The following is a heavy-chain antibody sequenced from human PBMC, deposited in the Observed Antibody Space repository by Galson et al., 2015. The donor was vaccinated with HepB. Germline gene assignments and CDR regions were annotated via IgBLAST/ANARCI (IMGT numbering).Heavy chain of an antibody. D-gene: IGHD3-3*01. Sequence: SLRLSCAASGFTFSSYSMNWVRQAPGKGLEWVSYISSSSTIYYADSVKGRFTISRDNAKNSLYLQMNSLRAEDTAVYYCARDAPRITIFGVVMPGGYYYYGMDVWGQGTTVTVSS. V-gene: IGHV3-48*01. CDR1: GFTFSSYS. CDR2: ISSSSTI. CDR3: ARDAPRITIFGVVMPGGYYYYGMDV. J-gene: IGHJ6*02.